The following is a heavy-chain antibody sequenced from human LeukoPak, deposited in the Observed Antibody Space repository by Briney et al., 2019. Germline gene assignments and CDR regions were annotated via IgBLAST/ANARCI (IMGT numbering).Heavy chain of an antibody. D-gene: IGHD3-22*01. CDR1: GGSISSANYY. CDR3: ARRNYYDSSGYQYYFDY. V-gene: IGHV4-30-4*01. J-gene: IGHJ4*02. CDR2: INYSGSA. Sequence: SETLSLTCTVSGGSISSANYYWSWIRQPPGKGLEWIGYINYSGSAFYNPSLESRIIISVDTPKNQFSLKLSSVTAADTAVYYCARRNYYDSSGYQYYFDYWGQGTLVTVSS.